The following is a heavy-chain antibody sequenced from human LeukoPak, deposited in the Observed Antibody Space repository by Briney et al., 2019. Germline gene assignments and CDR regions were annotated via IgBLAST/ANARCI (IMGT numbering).Heavy chain of an antibody. D-gene: IGHD3-9*01. V-gene: IGHV4-39*07. Sequence: PSETLSLTCTVSGGSISSSSYYWGWIRQPPGKGLEWIGSIYYSGSTYYNPSLKSRVTMSVDTSKNQFSLKLSSVTAADTAVYYCARGNVLRYFDWQLSDDAFDIWGQGTMVTVSS. J-gene: IGHJ3*02. CDR3: ARGNVLRYFDWQLSDDAFDI. CDR1: GGSISSSSYY. CDR2: IYYSGST.